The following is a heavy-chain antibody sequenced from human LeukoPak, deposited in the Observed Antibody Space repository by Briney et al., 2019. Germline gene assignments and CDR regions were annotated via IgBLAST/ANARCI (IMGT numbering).Heavy chain of an antibody. CDR2: INHSGST. CDR3: ARARIAVAGIRYYYYGMDV. J-gene: IGHJ6*02. V-gene: IGHV4-34*01. CDR1: GGSFSGYY. Sequence: SETLSLTCAVYGGSFSGYYWSWIRQPPGKGLEWIGEINHSGSTNYNPSLKSRVTISVATSKNQFSLKLSSVTAADTAVYYCARARIAVAGIRYYYYGMDVWGQGTTVTVSS. D-gene: IGHD6-19*01.